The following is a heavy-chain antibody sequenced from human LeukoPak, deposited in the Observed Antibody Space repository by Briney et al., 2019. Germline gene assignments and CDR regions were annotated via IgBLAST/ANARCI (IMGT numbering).Heavy chain of an antibody. CDR1: GGSISSYY. CDR3: ARTRYYYNSRSYGAPYYFDY. CDR2: IYYSGST. D-gene: IGHD3-10*01. V-gene: IGHV4-39*01. J-gene: IGHJ4*02. Sequence: SSETLSLTCTVSGGSISSYYWGWIRQPPGKGLEWIGSIYYSGSTYYNPSLKSRVTISVGTSKNQFSLKLSSVTAADTAVYYCARTRYYYNSRSYGAPYYFDYWGQGTLVTVSS.